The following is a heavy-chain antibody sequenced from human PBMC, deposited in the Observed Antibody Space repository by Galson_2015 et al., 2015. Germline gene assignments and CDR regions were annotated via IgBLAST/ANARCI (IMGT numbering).Heavy chain of an antibody. CDR2: INAGNGNT. CDR1: GYTFTSYA. V-gene: IGHV1-3*01. Sequence: SVKVSCKASGYTFTSYAMHWVRQAPGQRLEWMEWINAGNGNTKYSQKFQGRVTITRDTSASTAYMELSSLRSEDTAVYYCARDRCSGGSCYYYYYYYMDVWGKGTTVTVSS. D-gene: IGHD2-15*01. CDR3: ARDRCSGGSCYYYYYYYMDV. J-gene: IGHJ6*03.